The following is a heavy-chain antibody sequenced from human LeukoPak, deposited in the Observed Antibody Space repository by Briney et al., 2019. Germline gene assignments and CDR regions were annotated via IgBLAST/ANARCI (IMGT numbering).Heavy chain of an antibody. Sequence: GAPLQISSKASGYTFTNYCIGWVRQMPGKGLKCMGIMYPGDSDTRYSPYFQGQVTISADKSISTAYLQWSSLKASDTAMYYCAASTYGSGAYVGFDSWGQGTLVTVSS. CDR2: MYPGDSDT. CDR3: AASTYGSGAYVGFDS. V-gene: IGHV5-51*01. J-gene: IGHJ4*02. CDR1: GYTFTNYC. D-gene: IGHD3-10*01.